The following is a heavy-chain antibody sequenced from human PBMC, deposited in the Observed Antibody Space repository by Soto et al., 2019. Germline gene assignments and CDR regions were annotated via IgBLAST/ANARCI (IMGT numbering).Heavy chain of an antibody. CDR1: GFTFSSYS. CDR3: AREPEAFDV. CDR2: ISSSSTDI. V-gene: IGHV3-21*01. Sequence: GGSLRLSCAASGFTFSSYSMNWVRQAPGKGLEWVSSISSSSTDIYYGDSVKGRFIISRDNAENSLYLQMNSLRAEDTAVYYCAREPEAFDVWGQGTMVTVSS. J-gene: IGHJ3*01.